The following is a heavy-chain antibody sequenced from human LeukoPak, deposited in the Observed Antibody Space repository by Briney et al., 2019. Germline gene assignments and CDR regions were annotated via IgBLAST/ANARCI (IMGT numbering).Heavy chain of an antibody. CDR1: GYTFSTYA. CDR3: ARSYIVVVPAVYFDY. V-gene: IGHV1-3*01. Sequence: VASVKVSCKTSGYTFSTYAIQWVRQAPGQRLEWMGWINGGDGNTKFSRKFQGRVTITRDTSARSSYMELSSLRSEDTAVYYCARSYIVVVPAVYFDYWGQGTLVTVSS. CDR2: INGGDGNT. J-gene: IGHJ4*02. D-gene: IGHD2-2*01.